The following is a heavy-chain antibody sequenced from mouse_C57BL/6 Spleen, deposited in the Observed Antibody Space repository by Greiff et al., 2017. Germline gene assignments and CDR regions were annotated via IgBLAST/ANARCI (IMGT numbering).Heavy chain of an antibody. CDR1: GYAFSSSW. CDR2: VYPGDGDT. V-gene: IGHV1-82*01. J-gene: IGHJ4*01. Sequence: VQLQQSGPELVKPGASVKISCKASGYAFSSSWMNWVKQRPGKGLEWIGRVYPGDGDTNYNGKFEGKATLTADKSSSTAYMQLSSLTSEDSAVYFWAREGVVATGDYAMDYWGQGTSVTVSS. CDR3: AREGVVATGDYAMDY. D-gene: IGHD1-1*01.